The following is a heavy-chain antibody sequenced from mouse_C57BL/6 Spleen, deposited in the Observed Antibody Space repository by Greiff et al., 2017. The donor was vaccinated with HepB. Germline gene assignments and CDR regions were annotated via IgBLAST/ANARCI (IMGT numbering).Heavy chain of an antibody. CDR1: GYTFTDYN. CDR2: INPNNGGT. CDR3: ARDGIYYGYLFAY. J-gene: IGHJ3*01. D-gene: IGHD2-2*01. Sequence: EVQLQQSGPELVKPGASVKMSCKASGYTFTDYNMHWVKQSHGKSLEWIGYINPNNGGTSYNQKIKGKATLTVNKYSSTAYMELRSLTSEDSAVYYCARDGIYYGYLFAYWGQGTLVTVSA. V-gene: IGHV1-22*01.